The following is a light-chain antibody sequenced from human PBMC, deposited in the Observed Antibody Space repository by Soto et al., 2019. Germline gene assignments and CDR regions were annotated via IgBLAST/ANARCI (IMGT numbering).Light chain of an antibody. J-gene: IGKJ2*01. CDR2: GSS. CDR3: QQYGSSPPYT. V-gene: IGKV3-20*01. Sequence: EVVLTQSPGTLSLSPGERATLSCRASQSVTNKYLAWYQQKPGQAPRLLIFGSSDRATGIPDRFSGSGSGPDFTLTISRLEPEDFAVYYCQQYGSSPPYTFGQGTKLEI. CDR1: QSVTNKY.